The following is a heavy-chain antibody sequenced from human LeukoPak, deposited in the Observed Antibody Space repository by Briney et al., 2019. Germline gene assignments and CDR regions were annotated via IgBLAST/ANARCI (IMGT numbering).Heavy chain of an antibody. CDR1: GFTFSSYA. J-gene: IGHJ5*02. Sequence: GGSLRLSCADSGFTFSSYAMSWVRQAPGKGLEWVSVISGSGDSIYYADSVKGRFTISRDNSRNTLYLQMSSLRVEDTAVYYCTQERPYFDPWGRGTLVTVSS. CDR3: TQERPYFDP. CDR2: ISGSGDSI. V-gene: IGHV3-23*01.